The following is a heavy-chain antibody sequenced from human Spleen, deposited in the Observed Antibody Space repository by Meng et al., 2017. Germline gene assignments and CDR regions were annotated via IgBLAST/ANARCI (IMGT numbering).Heavy chain of an antibody. J-gene: IGHJ4*02. Sequence: GESLKISCAASGFTFNSYEMNWVRQTPGKGLEWVSYISSSGGVKSYADSVKGRFTISRDNAKKSLYLQMNSLRAEDTAVYYCAGSIAAAGTTPGFDYWGQGTLVTVSS. CDR3: AGSIAAAGTTPGFDY. V-gene: IGHV3-48*03. CDR2: ISSSGGVK. D-gene: IGHD6-13*01. CDR1: GFTFNSYE.